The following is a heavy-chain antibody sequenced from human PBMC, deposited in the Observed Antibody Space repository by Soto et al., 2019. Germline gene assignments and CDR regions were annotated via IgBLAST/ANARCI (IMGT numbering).Heavy chain of an antibody. Sequence: GWSLRLSCAASGFTFSSYGMHWVRQAPGKGLEWVAVISYDGSNKYYADSVKGRFTISRDNSKNTLYLQMNSLRAEDTAVYYCAKGHVDTAMAPRGTCGQGTLVTVSA. J-gene: IGHJ5*02. CDR3: AKGHVDTAMAPRGT. CDR1: GFTFSSYG. D-gene: IGHD5-18*01. V-gene: IGHV3-30*18. CDR2: ISYDGSNK.